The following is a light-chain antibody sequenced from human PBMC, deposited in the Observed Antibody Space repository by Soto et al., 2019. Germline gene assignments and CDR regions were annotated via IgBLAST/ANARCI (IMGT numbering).Light chain of an antibody. J-gene: IGKJ1*01. CDR2: GAS. V-gene: IGKV3-20*01. CDR3: QQYGDSPQT. CDR1: QSVSSTY. Sequence: EIVLTQSPGTLSLAPGEGATLSCRASQSVSSTYLAWYQQKPGQAPRLLIYGASSRATGIPDRFSGSGSGTDFTLTISRLEPEDFAVYYCQQYGDSPQTFGPGTKVDIK.